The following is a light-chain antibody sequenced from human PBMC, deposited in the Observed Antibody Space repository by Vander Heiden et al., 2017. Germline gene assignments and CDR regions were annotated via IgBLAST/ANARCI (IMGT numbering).Light chain of an antibody. CDR2: DVS. CDR1: SSNVGGYNL. J-gene: IGLJ1*01. CDR3: CSYAGSNTYV. V-gene: IGLV2-11*01. Sequence: QPALTQPRPVPGPPRQPVTISCTGTSSNVGGYNLVSWYQQQPGKAPKLMINDVSRRPAGVPDRFAGSKSGNAASLTISGLQAEDEADYYYCSYAGSNTYVFGTGTKVTVL.